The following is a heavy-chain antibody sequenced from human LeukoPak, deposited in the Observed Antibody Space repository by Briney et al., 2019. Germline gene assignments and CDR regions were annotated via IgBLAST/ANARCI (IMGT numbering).Heavy chain of an antibody. J-gene: IGHJ4*02. D-gene: IGHD3-22*01. CDR3: ARGPFFYDSSGYTPPFDY. V-gene: IGHV4-34*01. CDR2: INHSGST. Sequence: SETLSLTCAVYGGSFSGYYWSWIRQPPGKGLEWIGEINHSGSTNHNPSLKSRVTISVDTSKNQFSLKLSSVTAADTAVYYCARGPFFYDSSGYTPPFDYWGQGTLVTVSS. CDR1: GGSFSGYY.